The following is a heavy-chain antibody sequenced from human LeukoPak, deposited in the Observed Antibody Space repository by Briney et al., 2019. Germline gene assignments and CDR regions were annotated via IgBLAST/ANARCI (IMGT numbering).Heavy chain of an antibody. CDR3: ARRGYSSGYYYYGMDV. D-gene: IGHD5-18*01. J-gene: IGHJ6*02. CDR2: IYYSGST. CDR1: GDAIGSGGYY. Sequence: PSQTLSLTCTVSGDAIGSGGYYWSWIRQPPGKGLEWIGYIYYSGSTNYNPSLKSRVTISVDTSKNQFSLKLSSVTAADTAVYYCARRGYSSGYYYYGMDVWGQGTTVTVSS. V-gene: IGHV4-61*08.